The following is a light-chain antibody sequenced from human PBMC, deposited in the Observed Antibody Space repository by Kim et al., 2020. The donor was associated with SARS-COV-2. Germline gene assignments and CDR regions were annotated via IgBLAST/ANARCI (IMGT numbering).Light chain of an antibody. CDR1: SGHSSYA. Sequence: ASVKLTCTLRSGHSSYAIAWHQQQPEKGPRYLMKLNSDGSHSKGDGIPDRFSGSSSGAESYLTISSLQSEDEADYYCQTWDTGIRVFGGGTQLTVL. CDR2: LNSDGSH. V-gene: IGLV4-69*01. CDR3: QTWDTGIRV. J-gene: IGLJ3*02.